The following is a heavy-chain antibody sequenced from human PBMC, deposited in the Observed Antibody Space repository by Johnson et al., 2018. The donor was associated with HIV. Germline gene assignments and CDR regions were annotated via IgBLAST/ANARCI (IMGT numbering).Heavy chain of an antibody. CDR3: ARDSTPWGGDHVGYAFDI. Sequence: QVQLVESGGGVVQPGRSLRLSCAASGFTFSSYAMHWVRQAPGKGLEWVAVIRYDGSNKYYADSMKGRFTISRDNAKKSMYLQMNSLRAEDTALYYCARDSTPWGGDHVGYAFDIWGRGTMVTVSS. J-gene: IGHJ3*02. CDR1: GFTFSSYA. D-gene: IGHD4-17*01. CDR2: IRYDGSNK. V-gene: IGHV3-33*08.